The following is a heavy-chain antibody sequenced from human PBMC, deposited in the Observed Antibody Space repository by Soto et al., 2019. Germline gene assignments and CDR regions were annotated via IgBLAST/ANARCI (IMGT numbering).Heavy chain of an antibody. CDR3: ARSREMYYYDSSGYYAH. D-gene: IGHD3-22*01. CDR2: IYHSGST. J-gene: IGHJ4*02. V-gene: IGHV4-30-2*02. Sequence: SETLSLTCAVSGGSISSGGYSWSWIRQPPGKGLEWIGYIYHSGSTYYNPSLKSRVTISVDTSKNQFSLKLSSVTAADTAVYYCARSREMYYYDSSGYYAHWGQGTLVTVSS. CDR1: GGSISSGGYS.